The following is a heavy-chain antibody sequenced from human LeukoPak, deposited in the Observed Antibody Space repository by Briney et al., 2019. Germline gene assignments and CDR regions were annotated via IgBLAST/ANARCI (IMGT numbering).Heavy chain of an antibody. Sequence: ASVKVSCKASGYTFTSYAMHWVRQAPGQRLEWMGWINAGKGNTKYSQKFQGRVTITWDTSASTAYMELSSLRSEDTAVYYCARTTAMVTIFDYWGQGTLVTVSS. V-gene: IGHV1-3*01. J-gene: IGHJ4*02. CDR3: ARTTAMVTIFDY. D-gene: IGHD5-18*01. CDR1: GYTFTSYA. CDR2: INAGKGNT.